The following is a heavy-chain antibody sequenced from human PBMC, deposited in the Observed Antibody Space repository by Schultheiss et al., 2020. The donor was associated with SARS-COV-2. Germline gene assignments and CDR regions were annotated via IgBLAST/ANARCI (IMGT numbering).Heavy chain of an antibody. V-gene: IGHV1-18*04. CDR3: ARDISDFWSGYYENLPLNIPQAWFDP. CDR1: GYTFTGYY. CDR2: ISAYNGNT. D-gene: IGHD3-3*01. Sequence: ASVKVSCKASGYTFTGYYMHWVRQAPGQGLEWMGWISAYNGNTNYEQKLQGRVTMITDTSTSTAYMELRSLRSDDTAVYYCARDISDFWSGYYENLPLNIPQAWFDPWGQGTLVTVSS. J-gene: IGHJ5*02.